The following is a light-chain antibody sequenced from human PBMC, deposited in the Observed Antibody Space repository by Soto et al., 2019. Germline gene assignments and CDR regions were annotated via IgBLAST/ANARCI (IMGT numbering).Light chain of an antibody. CDR1: SSDVGSYNL. CDR3: CSYAGSSTV. CDR2: EGS. Sequence: QSALTQPASVSGSPGQSITISCTGTSSDVGSYNLVSWYQQHPGKAPKLMIYEGSKRPSGVSNRFSGSKSGNTASLTISGLQAEDEADNYCCSYAGSSTVFGGGTELTVL. J-gene: IGLJ2*01. V-gene: IGLV2-23*01.